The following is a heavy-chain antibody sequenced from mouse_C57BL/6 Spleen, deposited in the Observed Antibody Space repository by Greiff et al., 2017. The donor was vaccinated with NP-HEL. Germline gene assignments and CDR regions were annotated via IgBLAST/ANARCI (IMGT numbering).Heavy chain of an antibody. CDR3: ARGCYPGFAY. CDR1: GYSITSGYD. D-gene: IGHD1-1*01. CDR2: ISYSGST. J-gene: IGHJ3*01. V-gene: IGHV3-1*01. Sequence: DVKLQESGPGMVKPSQSLSLTCTVTGYSITSGYDWHWIRHFPGNKLEWMGYISYSGSTNYNPSLKSRISITHDTSKNHFFLKLNSVTTEDTATYYCARGCYPGFAYWGQGTLVTVSA.